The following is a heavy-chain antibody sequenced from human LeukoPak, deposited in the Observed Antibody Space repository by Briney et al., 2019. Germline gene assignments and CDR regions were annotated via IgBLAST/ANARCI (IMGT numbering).Heavy chain of an antibody. D-gene: IGHD6-19*01. CDR2: IYSGGST. CDR3: ASSPVAGIYYYYMDV. J-gene: IGHJ6*03. V-gene: IGHV3-66*01. CDR1: EFSVGSNY. Sequence: GGSLRLSCAASEFSVGSNYMTWVRQAPGKGLEWVSLIYSGGSTYYADSVKGRFTISRDNSKNTLYLQMNSLRAEDTAVYYCASSPVAGIYYYYMDVWGKGTTVTISS.